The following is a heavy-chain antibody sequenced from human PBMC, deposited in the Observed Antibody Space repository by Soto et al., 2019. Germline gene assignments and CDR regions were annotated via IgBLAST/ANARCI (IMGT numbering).Heavy chain of an antibody. V-gene: IGHV1-3*01. CDR2: INAGNGNT. CDR3: ARAPGYSICDL. Sequence: QVQLVQSGAEVKKPGASVKVSCKASGYTFTSYAMHWVRQAPGQRLEWMGWINAGNGNTKYSQKFQGRVTITRDTSASTAYMGLSSLRSEDTAVYYCARAPGYSICDLWGRGTLVTVSS. D-gene: IGHD2-21*01. J-gene: IGHJ2*01. CDR1: GYTFTSYA.